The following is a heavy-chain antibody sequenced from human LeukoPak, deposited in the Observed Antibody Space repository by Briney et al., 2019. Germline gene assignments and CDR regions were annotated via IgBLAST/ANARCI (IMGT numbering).Heavy chain of an antibody. CDR2: IIPIFGTA. Sequence: GSSVKVSCKASGGTFSSYAISWVRQAPGQGLEWVGGIIPIFGTANYAQKFQGRVTITTDESTSTAYMELSSLRSEDTAVYYCARNWVTISDVAFDIWGQGTMVTVSS. J-gene: IGHJ3*02. CDR3: ARNWVTISDVAFDI. CDR1: GGTFSSYA. V-gene: IGHV1-69*05. D-gene: IGHD3-3*01.